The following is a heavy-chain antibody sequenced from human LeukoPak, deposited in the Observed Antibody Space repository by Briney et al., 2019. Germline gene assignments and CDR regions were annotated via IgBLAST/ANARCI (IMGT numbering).Heavy chain of an antibody. V-gene: IGHV3-23*01. CDR3: AKDKYNFWSGSNYYYMDV. J-gene: IGHJ6*03. CDR1: GFSFSNAW. CDR2: ISGGAGST. Sequence: GGSLRLSCAASGFSFSNAWMSWVRQAPGKGLECVSVISGGAGSTYYADSVKGRFTISRDNSKNTLYLQMNSLRAEDTAVYYCAKDKYNFWSGSNYYYMDVWGKGTTVTVSS. D-gene: IGHD3-3*01.